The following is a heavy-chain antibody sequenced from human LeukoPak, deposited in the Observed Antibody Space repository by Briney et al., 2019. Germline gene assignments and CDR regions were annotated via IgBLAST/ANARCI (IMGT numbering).Heavy chain of an antibody. V-gene: IGHV1-18*01. CDR3: ARIRRPAMYYFDY. CDR1: GGTFSSYA. Sequence: VASVTVSCKASGGTFSSYAISWVRQAPGQGLEWMGWISAYNGNTNYAQKLQGRVTMTTDTSTSTAYMELRSLRSDDTAVYYCARIRRPAMYYFDYWGQGTLVTVSS. CDR2: ISAYNGNT. J-gene: IGHJ4*02.